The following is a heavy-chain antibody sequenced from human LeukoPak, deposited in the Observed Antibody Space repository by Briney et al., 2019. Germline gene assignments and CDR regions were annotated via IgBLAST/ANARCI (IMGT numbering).Heavy chain of an antibody. CDR1: GFTFSDHY. V-gene: IGHV3-72*01. CDR3: TRVNLRTGERFFDY. J-gene: IGHJ4*02. CDR2: IRNKANSYIT. D-gene: IGHD7-27*01. Sequence: PGGSLRLSCAASGFTFSDHYMDWVRQAPGKGLEWVSRIRNKANSYITEYAASVKGRFAISRDDSKNSVVLQLNSLKTEDTAVYYCTRVNLRTGERFFDYWGQGTLVTVSS.